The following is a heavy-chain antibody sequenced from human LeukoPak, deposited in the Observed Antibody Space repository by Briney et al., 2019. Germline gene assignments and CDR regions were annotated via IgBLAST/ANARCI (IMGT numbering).Heavy chain of an antibody. D-gene: IGHD5-12*01. Sequence: GGSLRLSCAASEFTVSSYDMHWVRQATGKGLEWVSAISGGGGTTYYADSVKGRFTISRDNSKNTLFLQMNSLRAEDTAVYYCAKDREGLSSGYDLEYFDYWGQGTLVTVSS. CDR1: EFTVSSYD. V-gene: IGHV3-23*01. J-gene: IGHJ4*02. CDR3: AKDREGLSSGYDLEYFDY. CDR2: ISGGGGTT.